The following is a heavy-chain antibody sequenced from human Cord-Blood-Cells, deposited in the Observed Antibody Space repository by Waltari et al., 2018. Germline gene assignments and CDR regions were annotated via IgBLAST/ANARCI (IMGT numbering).Heavy chain of an antibody. D-gene: IGHD6-6*01. CDR2: IYYSGST. CDR3: ARLEYSSYFDY. J-gene: IGHJ4*02. CDR1: GGSISSISYY. V-gene: IGHV4-39*01. Sequence: QLQLQESRPGLVKPSENLSLTCTVSGGSISSISYYWGWIRQPPGKGLEWIGSIYYSGSTYYNPSLKSRVTISVDTSKNQFSLKLSSVTAADTAVYYCARLEYSSYFDYWGQGTLVTVSS.